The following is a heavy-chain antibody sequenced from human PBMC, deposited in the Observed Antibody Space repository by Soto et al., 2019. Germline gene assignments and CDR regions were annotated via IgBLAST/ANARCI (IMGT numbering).Heavy chain of an antibody. CDR1: GGSFSGYY. D-gene: IGHD6-13*01. CDR2: INHSGST. V-gene: IGHV4-34*01. CDR3: ARVVRGSSWYVTYYYYGMDV. J-gene: IGHJ6*02. Sequence: SETLSLTCAVYGGSFSGYYWSWIRQPPGKGLEWIGEINHSGSTNYNPSLKSRVTISVATSKNQFSLKLSSVTAADTAVYYCARVVRGSSWYVTYYYYGMDVWGQGTTVTAP.